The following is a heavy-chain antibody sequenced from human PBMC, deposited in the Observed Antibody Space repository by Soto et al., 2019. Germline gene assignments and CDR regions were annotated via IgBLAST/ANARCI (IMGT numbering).Heavy chain of an antibody. CDR1: VYTFTSYG. D-gene: IGHD3-22*01. Sequence: GAAVKLSCKASVYTFTSYGISWVRQAPGQEIEWMGWISAYNGNTNYAQKLQSRVTMTTDTSTSTAYMELRSLRSDDTAVYYCASKWLLAVDYYYCMDVWG. V-gene: IGHV1-18*01. CDR2: ISAYNGNT. J-gene: IGHJ6*01. CDR3: ASKWLLAVDYYYCMDV.